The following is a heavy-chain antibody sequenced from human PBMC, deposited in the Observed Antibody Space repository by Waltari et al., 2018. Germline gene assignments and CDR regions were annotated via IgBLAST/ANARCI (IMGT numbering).Heavy chain of an antibody. CDR3: ARGSGMVTLTEPSYYYGMDV. J-gene: IGHJ6*02. CDR1: GGSFSGYY. D-gene: IGHD7-27*01. Sequence: CAVYGGSFSGYYWSWIRQPPGKGLEWIGEINHSGSTNYNPSLKSRVTISVDTSKNQFSLKLSSVTAADTAVYYCARGSGMVTLTEPSYYYGMDVWGQGTTVTVSS. V-gene: IGHV4-34*01. CDR2: INHSGST.